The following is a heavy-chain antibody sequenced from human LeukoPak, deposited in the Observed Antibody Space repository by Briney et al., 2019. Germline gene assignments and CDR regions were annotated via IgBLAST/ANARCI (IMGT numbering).Heavy chain of an antibody. D-gene: IGHD2-2*01. J-gene: IGHJ5*02. CDR2: ISGSGGST. CDR3: ARVGGYCSSTSCSWFDP. Sequence: PGGSLRLSCAASGFTFSSYGMSWVRQAPGKGLEWVSAISGSGGSTYYADSVKGRFTISRDNSKNTLYLQMNSLRAEDTAVYYCARVGGYCSSTSCSWFDPWGQGTLVTVSS. V-gene: IGHV3-23*01. CDR1: GFTFSSYG.